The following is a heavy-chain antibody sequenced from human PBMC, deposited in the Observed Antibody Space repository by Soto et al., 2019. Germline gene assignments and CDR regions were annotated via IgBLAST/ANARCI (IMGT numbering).Heavy chain of an antibody. CDR2: IYHSGST. J-gene: IGHJ4*02. V-gene: IGHV4-30-2*01. CDR3: ARVTTDRSFDY. CDR1: GGSISSGGYS. Sequence: SETLSLTCAVSGGSISSGGYSWSWIRQPPGKGLEWIGYIYHSGSTYYNPSLKSRVTISVDRSKNQFSLKLSSVTAADTAVYYCARVTTDRSFDYWGQGTLVTVSS.